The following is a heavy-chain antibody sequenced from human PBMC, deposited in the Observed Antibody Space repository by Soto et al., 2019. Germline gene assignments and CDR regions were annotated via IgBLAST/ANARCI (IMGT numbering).Heavy chain of an antibody. CDR2: VNPKSANT. Sequence: QVQRVQSGAEVQEPGASVKVSGKASGDALKNYDINWVRQATGQGLEWMGWVNPKSANTGYAPKFQGRVSMTRDTAITTAYMELTSLTSADTAVYYCARDAMGKDDLDVLGEGTAVTVSS. CDR3: ARDAMGKDDLDV. J-gene: IGHJ6*04. V-gene: IGHV1-8*01. D-gene: IGHD1-1*01. CDR1: GDALKNYD.